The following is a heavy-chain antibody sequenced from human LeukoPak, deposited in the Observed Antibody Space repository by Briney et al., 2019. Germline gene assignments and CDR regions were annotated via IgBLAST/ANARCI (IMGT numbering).Heavy chain of an antibody. D-gene: IGHD5-18*01. J-gene: IGHJ6*02. CDR2: MNPNSGNT. CDR3: ARGLYVDTAMVYYYYGMDV. CDR1: GYTFTSYD. V-gene: IGHV1-8*01. Sequence: ASVKVSCKASGYTFTSYDINWVRQATGQGLEWMGGMNPNSGNTGYAQKFQGRVTMTRNTSISTAYMELSSLRSEDTAVYYCARGLYVDTAMVYYYYGMDVWGQGTTVTVSS.